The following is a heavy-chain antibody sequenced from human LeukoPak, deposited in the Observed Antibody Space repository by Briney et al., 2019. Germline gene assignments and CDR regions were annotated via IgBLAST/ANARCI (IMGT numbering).Heavy chain of an antibody. CDR2: MSPHSGNT. V-gene: IGHV1-8*01. CDR3: ARDQEGFDY. CDR1: RYTFSSYD. Sequence: ASVKVSCKASRYTFSSYDINWVRQATGQGLEWVGWMSPHSGNTGYAQNFQGRVTMTRDTSISTAYMELTSLRSEDTAVYYCARDQEGFDYWGQGTLVTVSS. J-gene: IGHJ4*02.